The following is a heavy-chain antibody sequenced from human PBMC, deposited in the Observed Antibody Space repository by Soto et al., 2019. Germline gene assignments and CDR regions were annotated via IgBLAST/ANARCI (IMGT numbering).Heavy chain of an antibody. J-gene: IGHJ4*02. CDR1: GFTFSGSA. CDR2: IRSKANSYAT. D-gene: IGHD5-12*01. V-gene: IGHV3-73*01. Sequence: EVQLVESGGGLVQPGGSLKLSCAASGFTFSGSAMHWFRQASGKGLEWVGRIRSKANSYATAAAASVKGRFTISRDESKNTAYLQMTSLKTEDTAVYYFTSTGRYRGYDFDYSCQGTLVTVSS. CDR3: TSTGRYRGYDFDY.